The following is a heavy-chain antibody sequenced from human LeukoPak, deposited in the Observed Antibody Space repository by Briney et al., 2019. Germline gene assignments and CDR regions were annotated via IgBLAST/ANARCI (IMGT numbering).Heavy chain of an antibody. V-gene: IGHV4-39*01. CDR1: GGSISSGSYY. J-gene: IGHJ4*02. Sequence: SQTLSLTCTVSGGSISSGSYYWGWIRQPPGKGLEWIGSIYYSGSTYYNPSLKSRVTISVDTSKNQFSLKLSSVTAADTAVYYCARHGSGSYYRYYFDYWGQGTLVTVSS. CDR3: ARHGSGSYYRYYFDY. CDR2: IYYSGST. D-gene: IGHD1-26*01.